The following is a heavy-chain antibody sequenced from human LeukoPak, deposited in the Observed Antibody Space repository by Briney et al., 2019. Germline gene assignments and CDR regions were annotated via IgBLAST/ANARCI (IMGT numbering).Heavy chain of an antibody. V-gene: IGHV4-34*01. D-gene: IGHD2-21*02. CDR1: GXSFSGYY. CDR3: ARGGGGDRGRWYFDL. CDR2: INHSGST. Sequence: SETLSLTCAVYGXSFSGYYWSWIRQPPGKGLEWIGEINHSGSTNYNPSLKSRVTISVDTSKNQFSLKLSSVTAADTAVYYCARGGGGDRGRWYFDLWGRGTMVTVSS. J-gene: IGHJ2*01.